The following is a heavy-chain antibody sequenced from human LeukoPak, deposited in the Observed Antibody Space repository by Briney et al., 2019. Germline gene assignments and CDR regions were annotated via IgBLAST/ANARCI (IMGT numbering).Heavy chain of an antibody. Sequence: GGSLRLSCAASGFTFSSYSMNWVRQAPGKGLEWVSYISSSSSTIYYADSVKGRFTISRDNAKNSLYLQMNSLRAEDTAVYYCARPATVTTSWFDPWGQGTLVTVSS. CDR2: ISSSSSTI. CDR1: GFTFSSYS. V-gene: IGHV3-48*01. CDR3: ARPATVTTSWFDP. D-gene: IGHD4-11*01. J-gene: IGHJ5*02.